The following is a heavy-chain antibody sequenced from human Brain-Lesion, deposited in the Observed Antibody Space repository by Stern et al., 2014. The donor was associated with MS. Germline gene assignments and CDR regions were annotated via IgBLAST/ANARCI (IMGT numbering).Heavy chain of an antibody. CDR1: GGSISSSSYY. V-gene: IGHV4-39*01. Sequence: VQLVESGPGLVKPSETLSLTCTVSGGSISSSSYYWGWIRQPPGKGLEWIGRIYYRGSTYYNPSLKSRVTITMDTSNNQFSLRLSSVTAADTAVYFCAKLWLGELPESPFDYWGQGTLVTVSS. J-gene: IGHJ4*02. D-gene: IGHD3-10*01. CDR2: IYYRGST. CDR3: AKLWLGELPESPFDY.